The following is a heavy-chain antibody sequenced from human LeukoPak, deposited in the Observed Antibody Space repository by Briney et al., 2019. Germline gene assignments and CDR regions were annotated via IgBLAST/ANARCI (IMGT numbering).Heavy chain of an antibody. D-gene: IGHD3-3*01. CDR1: GGSVIGYY. J-gene: IGHJ6*04. V-gene: IGHV4-34*01. CDR3: ATGLPAGALLERLFASGGSPLDV. CDR2: INHSGST. Sequence: KPSETLSLTCVVYGGSVIGYYWGWIRQPPGKGREWIGEINHSGSTNYNPSLKSRVTISVDTSKNQFSLKQSTVTAADTTVYYCATGLPAGALLERLFASGGSPLDVWGKGTTVTVSS.